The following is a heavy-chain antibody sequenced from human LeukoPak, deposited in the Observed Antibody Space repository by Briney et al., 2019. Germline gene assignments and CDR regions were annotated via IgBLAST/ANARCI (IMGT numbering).Heavy chain of an antibody. J-gene: IGHJ4*02. CDR2: IYPGDSDT. CDR1: GYSFTSSW. CDR3: ARRYCSGGSCYSDY. V-gene: IGHV5-51*01. D-gene: IGHD2-15*01. Sequence: PGGALRISCKGSGYSFTSSWIGWVRQMPGKGLEWMGIIYPGDSDTRYSPSFQGQVTMSADKSISTAYLQWSSLRASDTAMYYCARRYCSGGSCYSDYWGQGTLVTVSS.